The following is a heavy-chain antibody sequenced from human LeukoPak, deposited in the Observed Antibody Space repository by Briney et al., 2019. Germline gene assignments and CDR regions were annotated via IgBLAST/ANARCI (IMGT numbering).Heavy chain of an antibody. CDR3: ARDGVGDTTGYFDS. V-gene: IGHV4-39*07. J-gene: IGHJ4*02. CDR1: GGSISGRTSY. Sequence: PSETLSLTCTVSGGSISGRTSYWAWIRQPPGKGLEWIGSIYYSGSTYYNASLKSRVTISVVTSKNQFSLRLTSVTAAGTALYYCARDGVGDTTGYFDSWGQGTLVTVSS. CDR2: IYYSGST. D-gene: IGHD1-26*01.